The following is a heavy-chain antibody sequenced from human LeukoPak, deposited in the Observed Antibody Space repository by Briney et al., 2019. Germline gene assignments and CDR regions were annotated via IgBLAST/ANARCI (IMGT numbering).Heavy chain of an antibody. V-gene: IGHV3-23*01. D-gene: IGHD6-19*01. CDR3: AGEQWPLGSGY. Sequence: GGSLRLSCAASGFTFSSYAMSWVRQAPGKGLEWVSAISGSGGSTYYADSVKGRFTISRDNSKNTLYLQMNSLGAEDTAVYYCAGEQWPLGSGYWGQGTLVTVSS. J-gene: IGHJ4*02. CDR1: GFTFSSYA. CDR2: ISGSGGST.